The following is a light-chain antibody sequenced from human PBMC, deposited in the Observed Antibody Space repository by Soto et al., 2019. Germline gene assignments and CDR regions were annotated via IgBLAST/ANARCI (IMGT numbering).Light chain of an antibody. J-gene: IGLJ1*01. CDR2: EVS. CDR1: SSDIGHYDY. V-gene: IGLV2-14*01. CDR3: SSYTSTNTLV. Sequence: QSALTQPAAVSGSPGQSITVSCTGTSSDIGHYDYVSWYQQHPGKAPKLMIYEVSNRPSGVSNRFSGSKSGNTASLTISGLQAEDEADYYCSSYTSTNTLVFGTGTKVTVL.